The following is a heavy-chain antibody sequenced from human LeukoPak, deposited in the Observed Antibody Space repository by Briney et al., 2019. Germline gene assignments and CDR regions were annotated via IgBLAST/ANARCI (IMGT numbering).Heavy chain of an antibody. Sequence: ASVKVSCKASGSTFTSYDINWVRQATGQGLEWMGWMNPNSGNTGYAQKFQGRVTMTRNTSISTAYMELSSLRSEDTAVYYCARGSNVVELRAFDIWGQGTMVTVSS. CDR2: MNPNSGNT. CDR3: ARGSNVVELRAFDI. D-gene: IGHD1-7*01. J-gene: IGHJ3*02. V-gene: IGHV1-8*01. CDR1: GSTFTSYD.